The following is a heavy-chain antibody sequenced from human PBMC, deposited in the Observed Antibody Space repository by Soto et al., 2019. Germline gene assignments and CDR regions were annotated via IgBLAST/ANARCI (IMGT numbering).Heavy chain of an antibody. Sequence: GASVKVTCKASGYRFTTFYIHWVRQAPGQGLEWMGRMNLDTGGTTYAQKFQGRVTMTRDTSISTAYMEVTNLKSDDTAIYYCARDGKFDFRGYIYGFDFCGEGTLFT. J-gene: IGHJ5*01. CDR1: GYRFTTFY. CDR3: ARDGKFDFRGYIYGFDF. CDR2: MNLDTGGT. D-gene: IGHD5-18*01. V-gene: IGHV1-2*06.